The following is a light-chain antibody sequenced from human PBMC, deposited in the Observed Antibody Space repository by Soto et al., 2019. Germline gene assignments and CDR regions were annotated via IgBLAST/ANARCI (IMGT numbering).Light chain of an antibody. CDR2: AAS. Sequence: DIQMTQSPSSLSAFVGDSVTITCRASQNVRGYLHWYQQKPGRAPKLLIYAASNLQIGVPFRFNGSGSGTEYTLSINSLQPDDSATYYCQQSHSTLPITLGQGTRVEI. CDR3: QQSHSTLPIT. J-gene: IGKJ5*01. CDR1: QNVRGY. V-gene: IGKV1-39*01.